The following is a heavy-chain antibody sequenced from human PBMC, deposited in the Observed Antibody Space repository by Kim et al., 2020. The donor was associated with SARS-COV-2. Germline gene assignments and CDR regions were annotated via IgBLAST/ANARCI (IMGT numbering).Heavy chain of an antibody. CDR1: GFTFSSYG. V-gene: IGHV3-30*18. D-gene: IGHD3-10*01. CDR2: ISYDGSNK. J-gene: IGHJ4*02. Sequence: GGSLRLSCAASGFTFSSYGMHWVRQAPGKGLEWVAVISYDGSNKYYADSVKGRFTISRDNSKNTLYLQMNSLRAEDTAVYYCAKDYYGSGSYDYWGQATLVTVSS. CDR3: AKDYYGSGSYDY.